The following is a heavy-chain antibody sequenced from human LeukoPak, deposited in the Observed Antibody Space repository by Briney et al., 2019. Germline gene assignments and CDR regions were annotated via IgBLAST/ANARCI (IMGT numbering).Heavy chain of an antibody. CDR1: GFTVSSNY. V-gene: IGHV3-66*02. CDR2: IYSGGST. D-gene: IGHD1-7*01. J-gene: IGHJ4*02. Sequence: GGSLRLSCAASGFTVSSNYMSWVRQAPGKGLEWVSVIYSGGSTYYADSVKGRFTISRDNSKNTLYLRMNSLRAEDTAVYYCARDRQYNWNYGSYWGQGTLVTVSS. CDR3: ARDRQYNWNYGSY.